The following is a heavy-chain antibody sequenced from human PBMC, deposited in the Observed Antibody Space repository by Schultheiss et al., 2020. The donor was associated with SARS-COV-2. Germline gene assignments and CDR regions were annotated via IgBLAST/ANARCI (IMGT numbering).Heavy chain of an antibody. J-gene: IGHJ5*02. CDR2: IYYSGST. D-gene: IGHD4-11*01. CDR3: ARGTVTINWFDP. Sequence: SETLSLTCTVSGGSISSYYYNWIRQPPGKGLEWIGYIYYSGSTNYNPSLKSRVTISVDTSKNQFSLKLSSVTAADTAVYYCARGTVTINWFDPWGQGTLVTVSS. V-gene: IGHV4-59*12. CDR1: GGSISSYY.